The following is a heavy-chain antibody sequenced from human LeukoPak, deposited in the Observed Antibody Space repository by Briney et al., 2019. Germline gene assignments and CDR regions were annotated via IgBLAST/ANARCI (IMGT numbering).Heavy chain of an antibody. CDR3: ARASSGWYHWYFDY. D-gene: IGHD6-19*01. CDR2: INHSGST. CDR1: GGSFSGYY. V-gene: IGHV4-34*01. J-gene: IGHJ4*02. Sequence: SETLSLTCAVYGGSFSGYYWSWIRQPPGKGLEWIGEINHSGSTNYNPSLKSRVTISVDTSKNQFSLKLNSVTAADTAVYYCARASSGWYHWYFDYWGQGTLVTVSS.